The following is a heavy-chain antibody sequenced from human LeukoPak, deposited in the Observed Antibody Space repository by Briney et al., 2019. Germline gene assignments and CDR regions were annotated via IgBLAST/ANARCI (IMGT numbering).Heavy chain of an antibody. Sequence: GGSLRLSCAASGFTFSTYWMHWVRQGPGKGLVWVSRIDSDGSTAIYADSVKGRFTISRDNAKNTLYLQMNSLRAEDTAVYYCAEVDYYDSSGYYSMGAFDIWGQGTMVTVSS. CDR2: IDSDGSTA. D-gene: IGHD3-22*01. CDR1: GFTFSTYW. V-gene: IGHV3-74*01. J-gene: IGHJ3*02. CDR3: AEVDYYDSSGYYSMGAFDI.